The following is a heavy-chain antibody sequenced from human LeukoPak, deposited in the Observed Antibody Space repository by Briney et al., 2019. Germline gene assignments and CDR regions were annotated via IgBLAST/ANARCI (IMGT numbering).Heavy chain of an antibody. J-gene: IGHJ4*02. CDR1: GFTFSGYA. CDR2: ISGSGGST. D-gene: IGHD2-2*01. CDR3: AKDFCSSTSCYLFDY. V-gene: IGHV3-23*01. Sequence: PGGSLRLSCAASGFTFSGYAMSWVRQTPGKGLEWVSAISGSGGSTYYADSVKGRFTISRDNSKNTLYLQMNSLRAEGTAVYYCAKDFCSSTSCYLFDYWGQGTLVTVSS.